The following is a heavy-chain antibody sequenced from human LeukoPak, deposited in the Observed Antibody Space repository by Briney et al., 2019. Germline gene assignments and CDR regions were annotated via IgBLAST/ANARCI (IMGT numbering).Heavy chain of an antibody. V-gene: IGHV4-59*01. D-gene: IGHD1-7*01. CDR2: IYYSGST. Sequence: PSETLSLTCTVSGGSISSYYWSWIRQPPGKGLEWIGYIYYSGSTNYNPSLKSRVTISVDTSKNQFSLKLSSVTPADTAVYYCARFRKVELDFWFDPWGQGTLVTVSS. CDR3: ARFRKVELDFWFDP. J-gene: IGHJ5*02. CDR1: GGSISSYY.